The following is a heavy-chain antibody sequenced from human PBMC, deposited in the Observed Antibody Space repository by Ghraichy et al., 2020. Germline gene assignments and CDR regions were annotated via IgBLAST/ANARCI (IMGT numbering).Heavy chain of an antibody. CDR2: IKQDGSEK. D-gene: IGHD5-24*01. V-gene: IGHV3-7*01. CDR1: GFTFSNYW. Sequence: GGSLRLSCAASGFTFSNYWMTWVRQAPGKGLEWVANIKQDGSEKYCVDSVKGRFTISRDNAKNSLYLQMISLRAEDTAVYYCSRPRQSDYYYARDVWGQGTSFTVSS. J-gene: IGHJ6*02. CDR3: SRPRQSDYYYARDV.